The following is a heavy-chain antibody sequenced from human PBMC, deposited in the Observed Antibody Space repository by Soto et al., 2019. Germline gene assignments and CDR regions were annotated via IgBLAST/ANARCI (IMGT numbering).Heavy chain of an antibody. J-gene: IGHJ4*02. Sequence: QVQLVQSGAEVKKPGASVKVSCKASGYTFSSYGISWVRQAPGQGLEWMGRISAYNGNTNYAQKFQGRVTMTTDTSTSTAYLELRSLRSDDTAVYYCARITILGLPWDSWGQGTLVTVSP. CDR1: GYTFSSYG. D-gene: IGHD3-3*01. V-gene: IGHV1-18*04. CDR3: ARITILGLPWDS. CDR2: ISAYNGNT.